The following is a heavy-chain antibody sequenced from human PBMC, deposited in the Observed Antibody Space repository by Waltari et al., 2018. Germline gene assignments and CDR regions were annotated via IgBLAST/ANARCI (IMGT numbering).Heavy chain of an antibody. CDR2: INHSGST. CDR3: AKDSDFKSRVYWYFDL. V-gene: IGHV4-34*01. J-gene: IGHJ2*01. Sequence: QVQLQQWGAGLLKPSETLSLTCAVYGGSFSGYYWSWIRQPPGKGLEWIGEINHSGSTNYNPSLKSRVTISVDTSKNQFSLKLSSVTAADTAVYYCAKDSDFKSRVYWYFDLWGRGTLVTVSS. D-gene: IGHD4-4*01. CDR1: GGSFSGYY.